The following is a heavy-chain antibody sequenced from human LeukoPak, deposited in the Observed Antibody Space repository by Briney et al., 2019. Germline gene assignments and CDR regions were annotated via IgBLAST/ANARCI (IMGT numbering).Heavy chain of an antibody. CDR2: ISYDGSNY. CDR1: GFSFSDYV. D-gene: IGHD2-15*01. CDR3: AQDACGGSCYSFDS. V-gene: IGHV3-30*18. J-gene: IGHJ4*02. Sequence: PGRSLRLSCAASGFSFSDYVIHWVRQAPGKGLDWVAVISYDGSNYHYADSVKGRFTVSRDNSKNTLYLQMNSLRPEDTAVYYCAQDACGGSCYSFDSWGQGTLVTVSS.